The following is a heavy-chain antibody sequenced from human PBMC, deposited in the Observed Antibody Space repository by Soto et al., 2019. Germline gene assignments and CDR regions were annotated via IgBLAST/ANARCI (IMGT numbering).Heavy chain of an antibody. V-gene: IGHV3-30-3*01. J-gene: IGHJ4*02. Sequence: QVQLVESGGGVVQPGRSLRLSCAASGFTFSSYAMHWVRQAPGKGLEWVAVISYDGSNKYYADSVKGRFTISRDNSKNTLYLQMNSVRAEDTAGYCCARDGDYYGSGREEPDYWGQGTLVTVSS. CDR3: ARDGDYYGSGREEPDY. CDR1: GFTFSSYA. CDR2: ISYDGSNK. D-gene: IGHD3-10*01.